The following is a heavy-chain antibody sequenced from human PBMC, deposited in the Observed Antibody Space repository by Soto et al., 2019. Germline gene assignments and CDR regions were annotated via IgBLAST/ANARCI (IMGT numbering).Heavy chain of an antibody. D-gene: IGHD1-1*01. CDR1: GGSISSGGYY. J-gene: IGHJ4*02. CDR3: ARWPQLEPRFDY. V-gene: IGHV4-31*03. Sequence: SETLSLTCTVSGGSISSGGYYWSWIRQHPGKGLEWIGYIYYSGSTYYNPSLKSRVTISVDTSKNQFSLKLSSVTAADTAVYYCARWPQLEPRFDYWGQGTLVPVSS. CDR2: IYYSGST.